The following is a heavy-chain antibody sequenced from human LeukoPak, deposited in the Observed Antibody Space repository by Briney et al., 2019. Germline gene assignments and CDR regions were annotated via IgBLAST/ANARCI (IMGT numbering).Heavy chain of an antibody. D-gene: IGHD2-15*01. Sequence: RSLRLSCAAPGFTFSSYAMHWVRQAPGKGLEWVAVISYDGSNKYYADSVKGRFTISRDNSKNTLYLQMNSLRAEDTAVYYCARRYCSGGSCSDSPFYYYYYGMDVWGQGTTVTVSS. CDR2: ISYDGSNK. CDR3: ARRYCSGGSCSDSPFYYYYYGMDV. V-gene: IGHV3-30-3*01. J-gene: IGHJ6*02. CDR1: GFTFSSYA.